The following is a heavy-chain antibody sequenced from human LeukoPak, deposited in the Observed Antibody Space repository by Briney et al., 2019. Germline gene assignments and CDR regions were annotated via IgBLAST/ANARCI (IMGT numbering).Heavy chain of an antibody. D-gene: IGHD6-13*01. CDR1: GFTFSSYA. J-gene: IGHJ4*02. CDR2: IRYDGSNK. V-gene: IGHV3-30*02. CDR3: AKEGGGYSKQYYFDY. Sequence: GRSLRLSCAASGFTFSSYAMHWVRQAPGKGLEWVAFIRYDGSNKYYADSVKGRFTISRDNSKNTLYLQMNSLRAEDTAVYYCAKEGGGYSKQYYFDYWGQGTLVTVSS.